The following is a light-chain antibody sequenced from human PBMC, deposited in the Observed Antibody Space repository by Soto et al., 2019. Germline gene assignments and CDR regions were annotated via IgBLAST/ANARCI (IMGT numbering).Light chain of an antibody. CDR3: MQITHWPHT. Sequence: DVALTQSPLSLPVTIGQPASISCTSSQSIVYSDGTTYLSWFHQRPGQSLRRLIYKVSDRGSGGPDSFSGSGAGRDFTLKISRVEAEDGGIYWCMQITHWPHTFGQGTKLEI. CDR1: QSIVYSDGTTY. J-gene: IGKJ2*01. CDR2: KVS. V-gene: IGKV2-30*01.